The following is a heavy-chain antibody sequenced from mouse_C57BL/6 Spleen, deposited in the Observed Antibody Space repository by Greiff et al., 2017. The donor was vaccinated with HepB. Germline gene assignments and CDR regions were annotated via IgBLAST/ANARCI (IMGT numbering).Heavy chain of an antibody. CDR1: GFTFSDYG. Sequence: VQLKESGGGLVKPGGSLKLSCAASGFTFSDYGMHWVRQAPEKGLEWVAYISSGSSTIYYADTVKGRFTISRDNAKNTLFLQMTSLRSEDTAMYYCARSFYYDYTAWFAYWGQGTLVTVSA. J-gene: IGHJ3*01. D-gene: IGHD2-4*01. CDR3: ARSFYYDYTAWFAY. CDR2: ISSGSSTI. V-gene: IGHV5-17*01.